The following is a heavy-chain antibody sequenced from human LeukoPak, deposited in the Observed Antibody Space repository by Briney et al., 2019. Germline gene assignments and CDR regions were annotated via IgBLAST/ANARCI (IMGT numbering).Heavy chain of an antibody. J-gene: IGHJ6*02. CDR2: ISGSGGGT. Sequence: GSLRLSCAASRFPFSSYAMNWVRQAPGKGLEWVSAISGSGGGTYYADSVKGRFTISRDTSKNTLYLQMNSLRAEDTAVYYCAKDFARYCTTSSCQERYYYYYYGMDVWGQGTTVTVSS. V-gene: IGHV3-23*01. CDR1: RFPFSSYA. D-gene: IGHD2-2*01. CDR3: AKDFARYCTTSSCQERYYYYYYGMDV.